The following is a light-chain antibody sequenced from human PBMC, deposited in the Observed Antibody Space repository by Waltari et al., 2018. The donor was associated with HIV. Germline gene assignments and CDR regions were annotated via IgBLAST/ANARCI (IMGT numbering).Light chain of an antibody. CDR1: QSVGSDY. Sequence: EIVLTQSPATLSLSPGDGATLSFRASQSVGSDYLAWYQVKPGQAPRLVIYHTSVRAAGVPDRFSGSGSGTDFILTISRLEPEDFALYYCQHYGSSPIFTFGPGTKVDI. V-gene: IGKV3-20*01. CDR3: QHYGSSPIFT. J-gene: IGKJ3*01. CDR2: HTS.